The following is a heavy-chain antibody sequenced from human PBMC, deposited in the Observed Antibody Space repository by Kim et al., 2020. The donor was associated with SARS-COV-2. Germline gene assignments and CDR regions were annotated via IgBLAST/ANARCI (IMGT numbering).Heavy chain of an antibody. J-gene: IGHJ3*02. D-gene: IGHD5-12*01. V-gene: IGHV3-43*01. CDR3: AKGYIVATLNDAFDI. Sequence: GGSLRLSCAASGFTFDDYTMHWVRQAPGKGLEWVSLISWDGGSTYYADSVKGLFTISRDNSKNSLYLQMNSLRTEDTALYYCAKGYIVATLNDAFDIWGQGTMVTVSS. CDR2: ISWDGGST. CDR1: GFTFDDYT.